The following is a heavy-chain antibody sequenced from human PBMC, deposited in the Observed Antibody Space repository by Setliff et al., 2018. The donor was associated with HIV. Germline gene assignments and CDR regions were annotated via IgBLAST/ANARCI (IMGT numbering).Heavy chain of an antibody. D-gene: IGHD4-17*01. CDR3: ARDAPMTTNAFDV. J-gene: IGHJ3*01. CDR1: GGSIRTASYY. Sequence: SETLSLTCNVSGGSIRTASYYWGWLRQTPGKGLEWIGSMYYRGKTYYNPSLKSRVTISADTTATQLSLKPESVTAADTAVYFCARDAPMTTNAFDVWGPGTMVTVSS. CDR2: MYYRGKT. V-gene: IGHV4-39*02.